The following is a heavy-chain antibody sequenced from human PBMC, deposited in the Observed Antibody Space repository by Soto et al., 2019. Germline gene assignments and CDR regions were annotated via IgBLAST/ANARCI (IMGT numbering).Heavy chain of an antibody. J-gene: IGHJ6*02. CDR2: IATHNNA. V-gene: IGHV3-23*01. CDR1: EFIFANYD. CDR3: ARERGSKSMDV. D-gene: IGHD2-15*01. Sequence: GGSLRLSCAASEFIFANYDINWVRQAPGKGLEWVAAIATHNNAYYADSVKGRFTISRDNAKVSLFLQMNSLRAEDTAVYYCARERGSKSMDVWGQGTTVTVSS.